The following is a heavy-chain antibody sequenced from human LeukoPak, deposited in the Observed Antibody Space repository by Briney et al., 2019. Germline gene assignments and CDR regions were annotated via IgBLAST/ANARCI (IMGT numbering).Heavy chain of an antibody. Sequence: GESLKISCKGFGYSFTNYWNGWVRQIPGKGLGWMGIIYPGDSDTRYSPSFQGQVTISADKSISTAYLQWSSLKAADTAMYYCARHYGSGSLDYWGRGTLVTVSS. CDR2: IYPGDSDT. J-gene: IGHJ4*02. CDR1: GYSFTNYW. V-gene: IGHV5-51*01. D-gene: IGHD3-10*01. CDR3: ARHYGSGSLDY.